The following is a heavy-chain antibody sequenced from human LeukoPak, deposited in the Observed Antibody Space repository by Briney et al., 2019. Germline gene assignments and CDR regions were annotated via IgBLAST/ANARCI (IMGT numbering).Heavy chain of an antibody. Sequence: GGSLRLSXAASGFTFCDYYMSWIRQAPGKGLEWVSYISSSGSTIYYADSVKGRFTISRDNAKNSLYLQMNSLRAEDTAVYYCASHHEGNYYYYYMDVWGKGTTVTVSS. J-gene: IGHJ6*03. D-gene: IGHD1-14*01. CDR1: GFTFCDYY. CDR2: ISSSGSTI. CDR3: ASHHEGNYYYYYMDV. V-gene: IGHV3-11*04.